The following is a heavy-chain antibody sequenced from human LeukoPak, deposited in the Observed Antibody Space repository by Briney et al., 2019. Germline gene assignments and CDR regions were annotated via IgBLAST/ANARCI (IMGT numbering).Heavy chain of an antibody. J-gene: IGHJ3*02. V-gene: IGHV6-1*01. CDR3: ARKRLSADSFDI. CDR2: TYYRSKWYN. D-gene: IGHD4/OR15-4a*01. CDR1: GDSVSSNSTA. Sequence: SQTLSLTCSISGDSVSSNSTAWNWIRQSPSRGLEWLGRTYYRSKWYNDYTVSVKSRITFNPDTSKNQFSLHLNSVTPEDTAVYYCARKRLSADSFDIWGQGTLVTVSS.